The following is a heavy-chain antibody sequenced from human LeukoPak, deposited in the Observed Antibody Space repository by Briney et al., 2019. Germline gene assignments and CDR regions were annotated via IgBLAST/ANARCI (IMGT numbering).Heavy chain of an antibody. CDR1: GGSISSSNW. J-gene: IGHJ6*03. V-gene: IGHV4-4*02. D-gene: IGHD3-3*02. CDR3: ARAFYPGYYSYMAV. CDR2: IYESGST. Sequence: SETLSLTCAVSGGSISSSNWWSWVRQPPGKGLEWIGEIYESGSTDYNPSLKSRVTISVDKSKNQFSLKLSSVTAADTAVYYCARAFYPGYYSYMAVWGKGTTVTVSS.